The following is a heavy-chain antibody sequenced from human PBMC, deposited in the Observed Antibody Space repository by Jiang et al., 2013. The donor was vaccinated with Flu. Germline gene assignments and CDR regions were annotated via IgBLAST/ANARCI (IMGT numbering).Heavy chain of an antibody. CDR2: INTITGNP. Sequence: SGAEVKISCKASGYTFSSHSMNWVRQAPGQGLEWMGWINTITGNPTYAQGYTGRSVFSLDASLSTTYLQIYSLKAEDTAVYFCARGVDNVVGPSPFDHWGPGTLVTVSS. J-gene: IGHJ4*02. V-gene: IGHV7-4-1*01. CDR1: GYTFSSHS. CDR3: ARGVDNVVGPSPFDH. D-gene: IGHD2-15*01.